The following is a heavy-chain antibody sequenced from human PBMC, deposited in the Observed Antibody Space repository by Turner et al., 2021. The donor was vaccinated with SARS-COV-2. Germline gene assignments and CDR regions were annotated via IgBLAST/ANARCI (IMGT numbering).Heavy chain of an antibody. CDR1: GGSVSSSDHY. CDR3: ARRGRASRFSFDY. J-gene: IGHJ4*02. Sequence: QLQLQESGPGLVEPSETLSLTCTVSGGSVSSSDHYWDWMRQPPGKGLDWIGSIHYIGTTYYNPSLKSRVTISVDKSKNQFSLNLTSVTAADTAVYFCARRGRASRFSFDYWGQGRLLTVSS. D-gene: IGHD1-26*01. CDR2: IHYIGTT. V-gene: IGHV4-39*01.